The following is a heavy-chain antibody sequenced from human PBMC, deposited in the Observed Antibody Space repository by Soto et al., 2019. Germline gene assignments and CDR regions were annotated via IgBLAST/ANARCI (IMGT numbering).Heavy chain of an antibody. J-gene: IGHJ4*02. Sequence: SETLSLTCTVSCGSISSYYWSWIRQPPGNGLYCIGYIYYSVITNXXASLKSRXXISVDTSNDHXSLKRXSVTAAYTALYYCARVSSSRNQFDYWRQGTLVTVSS. CDR1: CGSISSYY. D-gene: IGHD6-13*01. CDR3: ARVSSSRNQFDY. V-gene: IGHV4-59*08. CDR2: IYYSVIT.